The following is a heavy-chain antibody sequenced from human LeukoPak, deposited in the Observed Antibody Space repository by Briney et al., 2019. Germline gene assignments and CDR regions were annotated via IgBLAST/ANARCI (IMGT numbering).Heavy chain of an antibody. D-gene: IGHD5-12*01. V-gene: IGHV4-59*08. J-gene: IGHJ4*02. CDR2: IYYSGST. CDR1: GGSFSGYY. CDR3: ARLGGYSGYDWGVDY. Sequence: SETLSLTCAVYGGSFSGYYWSWIRQPPGKGLEWIGYIYYSGSTNYNPSLKSRVTISVDTSKNQFSLKLRSVTAADTAVYYCARLGGYSGYDWGVDYWGQGTLVTVSS.